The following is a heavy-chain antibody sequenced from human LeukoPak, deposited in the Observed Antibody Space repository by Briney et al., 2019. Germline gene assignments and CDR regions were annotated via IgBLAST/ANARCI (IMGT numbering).Heavy chain of an antibody. CDR1: GFTFSSYW. CDR2: INSDGSAT. Sequence: GGSLRLSCAASGFTFSSYWMSWVRQAPGKGLMWVSQINSDGSATSCADPVKGRCTISRDNAKNMLYLKMNSLRVEDTAVYFCTRDHGLDVWGQGTTVTVSS. CDR3: TRDHGLDV. V-gene: IGHV3-74*01. J-gene: IGHJ6*02.